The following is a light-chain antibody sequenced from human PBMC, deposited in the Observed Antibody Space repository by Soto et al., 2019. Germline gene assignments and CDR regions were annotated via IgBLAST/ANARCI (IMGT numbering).Light chain of an antibody. CDR1: QTIYSW. J-gene: IGKJ1*01. CDR3: QQYYNYPWT. CDR2: DAS. Sequence: DIQMTQSPSTLSASVGDRVTITCRASQTIYSWLAWYQQKPGKAPKLLIYDASSLESGVPSRFSGRRSGTEFTLTISSLQPDDFATYYCQQYYNYPWTFGQGTKVDIK. V-gene: IGKV1-5*01.